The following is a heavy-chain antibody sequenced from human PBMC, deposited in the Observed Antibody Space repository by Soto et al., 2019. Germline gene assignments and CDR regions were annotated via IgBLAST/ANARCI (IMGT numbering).Heavy chain of an antibody. J-gene: IGHJ6*02. Sequence: SETLSLTCTVSGGSISRYYWSWIRQPPGKELEWIGYLYNTGSTIYNPSLKSRVTISVDTSKNQFSLKLISVTAADTAVYYCARDLWGYCGTDCYPLDVWGQGTTVTVSS. V-gene: IGHV4-59*01. D-gene: IGHD2-21*02. CDR3: ARDLWGYCGTDCYPLDV. CDR2: LYNTGST. CDR1: GGSISRYY.